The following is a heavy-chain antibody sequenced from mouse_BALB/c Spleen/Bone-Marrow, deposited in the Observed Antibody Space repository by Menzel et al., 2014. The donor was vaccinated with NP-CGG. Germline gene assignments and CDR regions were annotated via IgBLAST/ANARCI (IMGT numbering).Heavy chain of an antibody. V-gene: IGHV2-3*01. CDR1: GFSLTSYG. D-gene: IGHD2-14*01. Sequence: VMLVESGTGLVSPSQSLSITCTVSGFSLTSYGVVWVRQPPGKGLEWLGVIWGDGSTNYHSALISRLSISKDNSKSQVFLKLNSLQTDDTATYYCAKRDYYRYDYAMDYWGQGTSVTVSS. CDR2: IWGDGST. CDR3: AKRDYYRYDYAMDY. J-gene: IGHJ4*01.